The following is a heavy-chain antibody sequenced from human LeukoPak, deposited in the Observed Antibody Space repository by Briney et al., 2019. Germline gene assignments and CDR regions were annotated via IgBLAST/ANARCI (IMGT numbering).Heavy chain of an antibody. CDR3: ARDLRWLVLGGLIDY. Sequence: GASVTVSFTASGYTFTVYYMHWVRQAPGQGLEWMGWINPNSGGTNYAQKFQGRVTMTRDTSISTAYMELSRLRSDDTAVYYCARDLRWLVLGGLIDYWGQGTLVTVSS. D-gene: IGHD6-19*01. CDR1: GYTFTVYY. V-gene: IGHV1-2*02. J-gene: IGHJ4*02. CDR2: INPNSGGT.